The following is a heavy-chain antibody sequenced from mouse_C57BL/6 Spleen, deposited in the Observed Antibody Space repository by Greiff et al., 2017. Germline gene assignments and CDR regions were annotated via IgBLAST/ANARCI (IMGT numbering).Heavy chain of an antibody. Sequence: VQLQQSGPELVKPGASVKIPCKASGYTFTDYNMDWVKQSHGKSLEWIGDINPNNGGTIYNQKFKGKATLTVDKSSSTAYMAIRSLTSEDTAVYYCTRWSRYDYDSYAMDYWGQGTSVTVSS. CDR2: INPNNGGT. J-gene: IGHJ4*01. CDR1: GYTFTDYN. CDR3: TRWSRYDYDSYAMDY. V-gene: IGHV1-18*01. D-gene: IGHD2-4*01.